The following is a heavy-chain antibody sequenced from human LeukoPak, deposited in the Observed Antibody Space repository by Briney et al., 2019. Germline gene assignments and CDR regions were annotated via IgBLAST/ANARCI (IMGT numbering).Heavy chain of an antibody. CDR1: GGSISSHY. V-gene: IGHV4-59*11. J-gene: IGHJ3*02. D-gene: IGHD3-22*01. CDR3: SRDNRDDYYDSSGYFGAFDI. CDR2: INHSGNT. Sequence: SETLSLTCTVSGGSISSHYWSWIRQPPGKGLEWIRYINHSGNTNYNPSLKSRVTISVDTSKNQFSLKLSSVTAADTAVYYCSRDNRDDYYDSSGYFGAFDIWGQGTMVTVSS.